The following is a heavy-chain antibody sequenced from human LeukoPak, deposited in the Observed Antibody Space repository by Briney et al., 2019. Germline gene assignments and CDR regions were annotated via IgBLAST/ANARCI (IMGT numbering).Heavy chain of an antibody. V-gene: IGHV3-30*03. CDR1: GFTFSNYP. CDR3: AGDLKVKSADYYFDY. Sequence: GGSLRLSCAASGFTFSNYPMHWVRQAPGKGLEWVVVIANDGRDKHYGESVKGRFTISRDNSRNTLYLQMNSLRAEDTAVYYCAGDLKVKSADYYFDYWGQGTLVTVSS. CDR2: IANDGRDK. J-gene: IGHJ4*02. D-gene: IGHD2-15*01.